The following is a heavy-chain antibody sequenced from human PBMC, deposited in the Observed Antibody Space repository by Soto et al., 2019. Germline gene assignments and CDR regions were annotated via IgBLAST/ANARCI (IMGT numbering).Heavy chain of an antibody. V-gene: IGHV5-10-1*01. D-gene: IGHD6-6*01. CDR2: IDPSDSYT. CDR3: AMCIAARPLGYYYGMDV. Sequence: ASLKISGKGCGYSFTSYWISWVRQMPGKGLEWMGRIDPSDSYTNYSPSFQGHVTISADKSIRTAYLQWSSLKASDTAMYYCAMCIAARPLGYYYGMDVWGQGTTVTASS. CDR1: GYSFTSYW. J-gene: IGHJ6*02.